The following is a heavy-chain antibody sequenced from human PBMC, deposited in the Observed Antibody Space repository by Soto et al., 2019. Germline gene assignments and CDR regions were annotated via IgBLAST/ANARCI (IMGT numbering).Heavy chain of an antibody. D-gene: IGHD3-16*01. Sequence: EVQLLASGGDVVRPGGSLRLSCAASGFTFSSYAMGCVRQAPGKGLVLVAGVSRAGTYTFYADSVRGRSSTSSDHARETVALYMNAPTGAATAVYFCVKYTVPENLAESWGQGTLVSVSS. CDR1: GFTFSSYA. J-gene: IGHJ5*02. CDR3: VKYTVPENLAES. V-gene: IGHV3-23*01. CDR2: VSRAGTYT.